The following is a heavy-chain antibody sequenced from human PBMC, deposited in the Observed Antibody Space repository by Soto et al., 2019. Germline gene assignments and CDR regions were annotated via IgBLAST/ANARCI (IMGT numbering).Heavy chain of an antibody. CDR3: ARGQPGYSSSWGSFDY. J-gene: IGHJ4*02. V-gene: IGHV4-59*01. CDR2: IYYSGST. Sequence: SETLSLTCTVSGGSISSYYWSWIRQPPGKGLEWIGYIYYSGSTNYNPSLKSRVTISVDTSKNQFSLKLSSVTAADTAVYYCARGQPGYSSSWGSFDYWGQGTLVTVSS. D-gene: IGHD6-13*01. CDR1: GGSISSYY.